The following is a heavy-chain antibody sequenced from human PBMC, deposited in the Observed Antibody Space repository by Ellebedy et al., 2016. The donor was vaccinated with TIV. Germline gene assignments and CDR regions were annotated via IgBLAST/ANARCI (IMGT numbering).Heavy chain of an antibody. CDR1: GFIFSGST. CDR2: IRSRPNNYAT. V-gene: IGHV3-73*01. CDR3: TRHEGGSYSLPFDY. D-gene: IGHD1-26*01. J-gene: IGHJ4*02. Sequence: GGSLRLSXAASGFIFSGSTMHWVRQASGKGLEWVGRIRSRPNNYATAYAASVKGRFTISRDDSQNTAYLQMNSLKTEDTAVYYCTRHEGGSYSLPFDYWGQGTLVTVSS.